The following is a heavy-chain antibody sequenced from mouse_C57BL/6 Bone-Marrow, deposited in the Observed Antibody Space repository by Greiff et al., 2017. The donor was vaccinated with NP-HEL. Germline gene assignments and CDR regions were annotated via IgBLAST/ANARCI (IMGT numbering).Heavy chain of an antibody. J-gene: IGHJ1*03. Sequence: EVQLQQSGGGLVKPGGSLKLSCAASGFTFSDYGMHWVRQAPEKGLEWVAYISSGSSTIYYVDTVKGRFTISRDNAKNTLFLQMTSLRSEDTAMYYCARESHWYFDVWGTGTTVTVSS. CDR2: ISSGSSTI. CDR1: GFTFSDYG. V-gene: IGHV5-17*01. CDR3: ARESHWYFDV.